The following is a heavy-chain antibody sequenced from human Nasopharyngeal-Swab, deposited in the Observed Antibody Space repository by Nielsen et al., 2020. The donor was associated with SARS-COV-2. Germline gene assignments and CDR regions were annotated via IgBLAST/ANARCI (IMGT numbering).Heavy chain of an antibody. Sequence: GSLRRSGAASGFTFNNYNFNWVRQAPGKGLEWVSSISSSSSYIYYADSVKGRFTISRDNAKNSLYLQMNSLRAEDTAVYYCARDGLDYDFWSAYFMDVWGQGTTVTVSS. CDR3: ARDGLDYDFWSAYFMDV. J-gene: IGHJ6*02. D-gene: IGHD3-3*01. CDR1: GFTFNNYN. CDR2: ISSSSSYI. V-gene: IGHV3-21*01.